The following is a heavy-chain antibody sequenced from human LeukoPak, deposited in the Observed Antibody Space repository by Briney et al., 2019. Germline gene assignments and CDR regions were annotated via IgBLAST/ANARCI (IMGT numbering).Heavy chain of an antibody. Sequence: PGGSLRLSCSASGFIFSTYTMYWVRQAPGKGLEYVSVINGDGRTTYYIDSVKGRFTISRDNSKNTLYLQMNSLRAEDTAVYYCARKGYFDYWGQGTLVTVSS. CDR1: GFIFSTYT. V-gene: IGHV3-64*04. J-gene: IGHJ4*02. CDR3: ARKGYFDY. CDR2: INGDGRTT.